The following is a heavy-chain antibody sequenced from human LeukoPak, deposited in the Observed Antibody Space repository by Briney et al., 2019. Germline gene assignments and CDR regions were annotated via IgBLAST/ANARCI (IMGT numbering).Heavy chain of an antibody. Sequence: GGSLRLSCAASGFTFSSYSMTWVRQARGKGLEWVSSISSSSTYIYYTDSVKGRFTISRDNAKNSLYLQMNSLRAEDTAVYYCARGYCSGTSCCFDYWGQGTLVTVSS. CDR2: ISSSSTYI. CDR3: ARGYCSGTSCCFDY. D-gene: IGHD2-2*01. V-gene: IGHV3-21*01. J-gene: IGHJ4*02. CDR1: GFTFSSYS.